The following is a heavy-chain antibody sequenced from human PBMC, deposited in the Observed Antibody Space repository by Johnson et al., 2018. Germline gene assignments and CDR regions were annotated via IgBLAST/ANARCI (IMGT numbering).Heavy chain of an antibody. CDR2: ISNDGTKE. CDR3: AKDIPTDTSGWPFGH. Sequence: VQLLESGGGVVQPGRSLRLSCAGSGFTFSHFGMHWVRQAPGKGLEWVACISNDGTKEFYVDSVRGRFTISRDTSKNTLFLQMSSLRGEDTAVYFCAKDIPTDTSGWPFGHWGQGTLVTVSS. J-gene: IGHJ4*01. CDR1: GFTFSHFG. D-gene: IGHD6-19*01. V-gene: IGHV3-30*18.